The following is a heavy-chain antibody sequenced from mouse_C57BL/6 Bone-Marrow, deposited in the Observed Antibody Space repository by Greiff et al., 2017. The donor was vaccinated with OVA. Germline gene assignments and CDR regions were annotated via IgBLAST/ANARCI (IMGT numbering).Heavy chain of an antibody. Sequence: QVQLKESGPGLVQPSQSLSITCTASGFSLTSYGVHWVRQSPGKGLEWLGVIWSGGSTAYNAAFISRLSISKDNSKSQVFFKMNSLQADDTAIYYCARIRVGQGGYFDYWGQGTTLTVSS. V-gene: IGHV2-2*01. CDR1: GFSLTSYG. CDR3: ARIRVGQGGYFDY. J-gene: IGHJ2*01. CDR2: IWSGGST. D-gene: IGHD3-3*01.